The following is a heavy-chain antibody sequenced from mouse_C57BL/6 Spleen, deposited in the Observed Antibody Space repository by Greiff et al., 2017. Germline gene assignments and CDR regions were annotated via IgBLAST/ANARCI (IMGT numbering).Heavy chain of an antibody. Sequence: EVKLMESGGGLVKPGGSLKLSCAASGFTFSDYGMHWVRQAPEKGLEWVAYISSGSSTIYYADTVKGRFTISRDNAKNTLFLQMTSLRSEDTAMYYCARSYYGGFAYWGQGTLVTVSA. CDR2: ISSGSSTI. V-gene: IGHV5-17*01. CDR3: ARSYYGGFAY. J-gene: IGHJ3*01. D-gene: IGHD1-1*01. CDR1: GFTFSDYG.